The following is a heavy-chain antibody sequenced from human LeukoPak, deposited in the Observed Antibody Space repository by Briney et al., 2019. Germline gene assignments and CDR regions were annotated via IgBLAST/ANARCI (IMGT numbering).Heavy chain of an antibody. V-gene: IGHV3-53*01. J-gene: IGHJ6*03. CDR3: AKGGYSIAAYYYYYYMDV. CDR2: IYSGGST. CDR1: EFSVGSNY. Sequence: GGSLRLSCAASEFSVGSNYMTWVRQAPGKGLEWVSLIYSGGSTYYADSVKGRFTISRDNSKNTLYLQMNSLRAEDTAVYYCAKGGYSIAAYYYYYYMDVWGKGTTVTVSS. D-gene: IGHD6-25*01.